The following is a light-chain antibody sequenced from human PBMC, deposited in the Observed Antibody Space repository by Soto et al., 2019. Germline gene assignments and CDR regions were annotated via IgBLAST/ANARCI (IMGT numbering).Light chain of an antibody. CDR1: QSISSW. CDR3: QQYKGYPYT. CDR2: QAS. J-gene: IGKJ2*01. V-gene: IGKV1-5*03. Sequence: DIQMTQSPSTLSAFVGDRVTITCRASQSISSWLAWYQQTPGKAPKVLIYQASSLESGVPSRFSGSGSGTEFTLTISSLQPDDFATYYCQQYKGYPYTFGQGTKLEIK.